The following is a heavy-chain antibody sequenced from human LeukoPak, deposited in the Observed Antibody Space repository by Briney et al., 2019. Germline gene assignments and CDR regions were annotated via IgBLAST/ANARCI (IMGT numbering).Heavy chain of an antibody. Sequence: GGSLRLSCAASGFNFNNYNMNWVRQAPGKGLEWVSYITLSSSTTYYADSVKGRFTVSRDNAKNSLYLQMNSLRAEDTAVYYCARRGLLWFGELGTYYYYMDVWGKGTTVTVSS. CDR2: ITLSSSTT. D-gene: IGHD3-10*01. J-gene: IGHJ6*03. CDR3: ARRGLLWFGELGTYYYYMDV. CDR1: GFNFNNYN. V-gene: IGHV3-48*04.